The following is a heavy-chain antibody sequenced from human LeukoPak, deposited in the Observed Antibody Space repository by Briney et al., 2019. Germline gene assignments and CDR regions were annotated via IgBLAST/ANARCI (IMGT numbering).Heavy chain of an antibody. CDR3: ANSLWDASDY. D-gene: IGHD1-26*01. J-gene: IGHJ4*02. Sequence: GGSLRLSCAASGFTFSSYAMSWVRQAPGKGLEWVSAISGSGGSTYYADSMKGRFTISRDNSKNPLYLQMNSLRAEDTAVYYCANSLWDASDYWGQGTLVTVSS. CDR1: GFTFSSYA. V-gene: IGHV3-23*01. CDR2: ISGSGGST.